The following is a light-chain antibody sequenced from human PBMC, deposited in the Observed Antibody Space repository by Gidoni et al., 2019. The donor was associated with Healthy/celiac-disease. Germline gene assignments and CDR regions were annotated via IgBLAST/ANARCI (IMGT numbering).Light chain of an antibody. V-gene: IGKV3-11*01. CDR1: QSVSSY. Sequence: DIVLTQSPATLSLSPGERATLSCRASQSVSSYLAWYQQKPGQAPRLLNDDASNRATGIPARFSGSGSGTDFTLTISSLEPEDFAVYYCQQRSNWPPLTFGGGTKVEIK. CDR3: QQRSNWPPLT. CDR2: DAS. J-gene: IGKJ4*01.